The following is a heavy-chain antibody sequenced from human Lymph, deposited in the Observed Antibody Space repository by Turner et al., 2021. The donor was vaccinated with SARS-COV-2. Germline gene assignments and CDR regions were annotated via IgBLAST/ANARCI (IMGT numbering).Heavy chain of an antibody. Sequence: EVQLVQSGAEVKTPGESLTISCKGSGYRFPTYWIGWVRQMPGKGLEWMGLIYPGDSDTRYSPSFQGQVTISADKSISTAYLQWSSLKASDTAMYYCARLPIARGYSGYDFYYFDYWGQGTLVTVSS. V-gene: IGHV5-51*01. CDR2: IYPGDSDT. CDR1: GYRFPTYW. D-gene: IGHD5-12*01. CDR3: ARLPIARGYSGYDFYYFDY. J-gene: IGHJ4*02.